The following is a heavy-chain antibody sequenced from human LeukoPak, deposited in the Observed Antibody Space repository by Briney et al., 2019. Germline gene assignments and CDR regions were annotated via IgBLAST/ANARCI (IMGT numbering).Heavy chain of an antibody. CDR2: IWYDGSNK. Sequence: GGSLRLSCAASGFTFSSYGMHWVRQAPGKGLEWVAVIWYDGSNKYYADSVKGRFTISRDNSKNTLYLQMNSLRAEDTAVYYCARDDCSSTSCQYYFGYWGQGTLVTVSS. D-gene: IGHD2-2*01. CDR3: ARDDCSSTSCQYYFGY. CDR1: GFTFSSYG. J-gene: IGHJ4*02. V-gene: IGHV3-33*01.